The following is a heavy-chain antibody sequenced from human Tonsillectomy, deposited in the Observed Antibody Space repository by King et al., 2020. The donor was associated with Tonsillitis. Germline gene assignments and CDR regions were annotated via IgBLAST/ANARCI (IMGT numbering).Heavy chain of an antibody. CDR2: INNSGST. CDR1: VGSFSGYY. D-gene: IGHD5-12*01. J-gene: IGHJ3*02. Sequence: VQLQQWGAGLLKPSETLSLTCAVYVGSFSGYYWSWIRQSPRKGLEWIAEINNSGSTNYNPSLKSRVTISVGPSKNQFSLKLNSMTAADTAVYYCASDPRGSPRNTFDIWGLGTMVTVSS. CDR3: ASDPRGSPRNTFDI. V-gene: IGHV4-34*01.